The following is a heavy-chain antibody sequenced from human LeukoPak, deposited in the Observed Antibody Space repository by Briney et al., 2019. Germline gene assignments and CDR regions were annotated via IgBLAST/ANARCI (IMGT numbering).Heavy chain of an antibody. D-gene: IGHD3-22*01. CDR1: SGSMSNYY. V-gene: IGHV4-59*01. CDR2: VSYSGSA. CDR3: AGSSQVFDGSGYYY. Sequence: SETLSLTCTVSSGSMSNYYWSWIRQPPGKGLEWIGYVSYSGSANYNPSLMSRVTILEDTSKNQFSLNLSSVTTADTAVYYCAGSSQVFDGSGYYYWGQGTLVTVSS. J-gene: IGHJ4*02.